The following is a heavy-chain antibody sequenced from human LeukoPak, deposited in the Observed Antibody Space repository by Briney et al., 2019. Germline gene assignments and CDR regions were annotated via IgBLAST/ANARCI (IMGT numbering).Heavy chain of an antibody. CDR1: GFTFSSYA. Sequence: GGSLRLSCAASGFTFSSYAMSWVRQAPGKGLEWVSAISGSGGSTYYADSVKGRFTISRDNSKNTLYLQMNSLRAEDTAVYYCAKDWRPSVDYVIGGFGYWGQGTLVTVSS. D-gene: IGHD3-10*01. CDR2: ISGSGGST. CDR3: AKDWRPSVDYVIGGFGY. V-gene: IGHV3-23*01. J-gene: IGHJ4*02.